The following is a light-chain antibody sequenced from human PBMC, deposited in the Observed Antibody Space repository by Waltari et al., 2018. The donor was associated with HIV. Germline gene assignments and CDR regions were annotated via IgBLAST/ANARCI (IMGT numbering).Light chain of an antibody. J-gene: IGLJ1*01. CDR2: GVS. V-gene: IGLV2-14*03. CDR1: SSDVGRYNQ. Sequence: QSALTQPASVSGSPGQSITLPCTGTSSDVGRYNQFSWYQQPPGTAPKLMIFGVSNRPSGVSNRFSGSKSGNTASLTISGLQAEDEADYYCSSYTRSSTLGVFGTGTKVTVL. CDR3: SSYTRSSTLGV.